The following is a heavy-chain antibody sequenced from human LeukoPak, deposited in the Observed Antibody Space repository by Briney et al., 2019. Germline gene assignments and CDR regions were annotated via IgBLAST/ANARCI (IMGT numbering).Heavy chain of an antibody. CDR2: ISGSGGST. J-gene: IGHJ6*02. D-gene: IGHD3-3*01. V-gene: IGHV3-23*01. CDR1: GFTFRNYA. Sequence: GGSLRLSCAASGFTFRNYAMSWVRQAPGKGLEWVSAISGSGGSTYYADSVKGRFTISRDNSKNTLYLQMNSLRAEDTAVYYCAKVQPQYYDFWSGYYTDYYYYYGMDVWGQGTTVTVSS. CDR3: AKVQPQYYDFWSGYYTDYYYYYGMDV.